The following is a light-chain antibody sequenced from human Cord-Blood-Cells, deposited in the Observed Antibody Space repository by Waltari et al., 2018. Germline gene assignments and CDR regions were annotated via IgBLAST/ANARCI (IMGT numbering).Light chain of an antibody. Sequence: EIVMTQSPATLSVSPGERATLSCRASQSVSSNLAWYQQKPGQAPRLLIYGASTRATGIPARFSGRGSETELTLTIRCVRYEDFAVYSGEEDNNGVRTFGSGTNVVI. CDR1: QSVSSN. J-gene: IGKJ3*01. CDR2: GAS. V-gene: IGKV3-15*01. CDR3: EEDNNGVRT.